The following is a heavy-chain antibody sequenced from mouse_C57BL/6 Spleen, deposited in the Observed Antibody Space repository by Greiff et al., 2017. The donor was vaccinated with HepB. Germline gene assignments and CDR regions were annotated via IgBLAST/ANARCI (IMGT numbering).Heavy chain of an antibody. Sequence: EVKLQESGGGLVQPGGSLSLSCAASGFTFTDYYMSWVRQPPGKALEWLGFIRNKANGYTTEYSASVKGRFTISRDNSQSILYLQMNALRAEDSATYYCARPRYYYGSSPYAMDYWGQGTSVTVSS. CDR1: GFTFTDYY. CDR2: IRNKANGYTT. CDR3: ARPRYYYGSSPYAMDY. D-gene: IGHD1-1*01. J-gene: IGHJ4*01. V-gene: IGHV7-3*01.